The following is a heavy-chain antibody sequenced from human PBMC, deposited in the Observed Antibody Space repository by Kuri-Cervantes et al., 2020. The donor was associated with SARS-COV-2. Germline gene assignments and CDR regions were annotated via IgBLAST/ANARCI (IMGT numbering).Heavy chain of an antibody. CDR1: GFTFSNYA. Sequence: GESLKISCAASGFTFSNYAMHWVRQAPGKGLEWVAIVSYAGSDLYADSVKGRFTISRDNSKNTLYLQMNSLRAEDTAVYYCASRREQLVPIYYYYYMDVWGKGTTVTVSS. CDR2: VSYAGSDL. V-gene: IGHV3-30*14. D-gene: IGHD6-6*01. CDR3: ASRREQLVPIYYYYYMDV. J-gene: IGHJ6*03.